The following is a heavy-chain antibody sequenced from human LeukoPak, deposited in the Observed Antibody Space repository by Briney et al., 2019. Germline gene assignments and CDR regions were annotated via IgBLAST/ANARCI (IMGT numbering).Heavy chain of an antibody. CDR2: INEHGSTT. D-gene: IGHD3-10*01. J-gene: IGHJ4*02. Sequence: GGSVRLSCAASGFTFSSYWMHWVRQAPGKGLVWVSRINEHGSTTNYADSVKDRFTISRDNAKNTLYLQMNSLRAEDTAVYYCARDVGGSGSHWGQGTLVTVSS. CDR1: GFTFSSYW. V-gene: IGHV3-74*01. CDR3: ARDVGGSGSH.